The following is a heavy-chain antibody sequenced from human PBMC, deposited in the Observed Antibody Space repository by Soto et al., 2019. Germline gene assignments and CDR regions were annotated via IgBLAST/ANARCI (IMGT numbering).Heavy chain of an antibody. CDR1: GFTFSNYW. J-gene: IGHJ6*02. Sequence: EVQLVESGGGLVQPGGSLRLSCAASGFTFSNYWMHWVRQAPGEGLVWVSRIKSDGSSTSYADSVKGRLTISRDNAKNPQYXXMNSLRAEDTAVYYCARSVVATTDAGNYYYYGMDVWGQGTTVTVSS. V-gene: IGHV3-74*01. D-gene: IGHD2-15*01. CDR3: ARSVVATTDAGNYYYYGMDV. CDR2: IKSDGSST.